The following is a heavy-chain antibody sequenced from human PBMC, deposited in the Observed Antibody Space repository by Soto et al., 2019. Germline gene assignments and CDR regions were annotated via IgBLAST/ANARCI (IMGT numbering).Heavy chain of an antibody. Sequence: SETLSLTCTVSGGSVSSGSYYWSWIRQPPGKGLEWIGYIYYSGSTNYNPSLKSRVTISVDTSKNQFSLKLSSVTAADTAVYYCADLTWYYDILTGSTTYYFDYWGQGTLVTVSS. CDR1: GGSVSSGSYY. V-gene: IGHV4-61*01. CDR2: IYYSGST. CDR3: ADLTWYYDILTGSTTYYFDY. J-gene: IGHJ4*02. D-gene: IGHD3-9*01.